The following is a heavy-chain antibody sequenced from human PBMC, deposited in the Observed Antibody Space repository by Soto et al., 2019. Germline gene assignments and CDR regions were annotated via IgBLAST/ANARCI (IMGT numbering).Heavy chain of an antibody. CDR1: GFTFSSYA. V-gene: IGHV3-30-3*01. Sequence: QVQLVESGGGVVQPGRSLRLSCAASGFTFSSYAMHWVRQAPGKGLEWVAVISYDGSNKYYADSVKGRFTISRDNSKNTLYLQMNSLRAEDTAVYYCAREGPWLGDSFDYWGQGTLVTVSS. CDR3: AREGPWLGDSFDY. CDR2: ISYDGSNK. D-gene: IGHD6-19*01. J-gene: IGHJ4*02.